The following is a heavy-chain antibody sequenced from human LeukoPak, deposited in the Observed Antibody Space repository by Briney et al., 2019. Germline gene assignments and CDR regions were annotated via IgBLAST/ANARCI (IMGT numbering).Heavy chain of an antibody. CDR2: IQQHGSET. CDR3: ARAPPSSPADY. V-gene: IGHV3-7*01. J-gene: IGHJ4*02. Sequence: PGGTLRLSCEGSGFTFSNYWMSWVRQAPGKGLEWVANIQQHGSETYYGDSVKGRFTISRDNAKNSLYLQMNSLRAEDTAVYYCARAPPSSPADYWGQGTLVTVSS. D-gene: IGHD6-13*01. CDR1: GFTFSNYW.